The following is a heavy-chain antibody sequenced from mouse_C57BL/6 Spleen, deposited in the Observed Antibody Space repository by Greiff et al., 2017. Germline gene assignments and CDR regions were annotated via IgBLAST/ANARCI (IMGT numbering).Heavy chain of an antibody. CDR3: ARRSSSAWFAY. CDR1: GFTFSSYG. V-gene: IGHV5-6*02. Sequence: EVTLVESGGDLVKPGGSLKLSCAASGFTFSSYGMSWVRQTPDKRLEWVATISSGGSYTYYPDSVKGRFTISGDNAKNTLYLQMSSLKSEDTAMYYCARRSSSAWFAYWGQGTLVTVSA. CDR2: ISSGGSYT. J-gene: IGHJ3*01. D-gene: IGHD1-1*01.